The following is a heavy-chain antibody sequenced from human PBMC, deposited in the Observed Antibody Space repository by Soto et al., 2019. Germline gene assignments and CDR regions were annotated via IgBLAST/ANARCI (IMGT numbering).Heavy chain of an antibody. CDR2: ISSSSTI. J-gene: IGHJ5*02. D-gene: IGHD2-15*01. CDR3: ARVITHIVVVVAATLLESRWFDP. V-gene: IGHV3-11*04. CDR1: GFTFSDYY. Sequence: VQLVESGGGLVKPGGSLRLSCAASGFTFSDYYMNWVRQAPGKGLEWVSSISSSSTIYYADSVKGRFTISRDNAKNSLYLQMNSLRAEDTAVYYCARVITHIVVVVAATLLESRWFDPWGQGTLVTVSS.